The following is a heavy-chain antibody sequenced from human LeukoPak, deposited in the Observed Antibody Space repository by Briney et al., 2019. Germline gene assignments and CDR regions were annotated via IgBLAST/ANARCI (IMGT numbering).Heavy chain of an antibody. CDR1: GFTFSSYS. J-gene: IGHJ6*04. CDR2: MSNSGSYI. Sequence: GGSLRLSCTASGFTFSSYSMNWFRQAPGKGLEWVSSMSNSGSYIYYAESVQGRFTISRDNAKNSLFLQMNSLRDEDTAVYYCARDRDNGMDVWGKGTTVTVSS. CDR3: ARDRDNGMDV. D-gene: IGHD2-15*01. V-gene: IGHV3-21*01.